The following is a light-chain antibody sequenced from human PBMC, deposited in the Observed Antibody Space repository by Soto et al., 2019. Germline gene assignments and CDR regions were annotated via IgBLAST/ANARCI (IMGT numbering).Light chain of an antibody. CDR2: GAS. V-gene: IGKV3-15*01. CDR1: QSVSSN. J-gene: IGKJ1*01. CDR3: QQYNNWPWT. Sequence: EIVMTQSPATLSVSPGERATLSCRASQSVSSNLAWYQHKPGQAPRLLIYGASTRATGIPARFSGSGSGTDFTLTISSLQSEDFAVYYCQQYNNWPWTFGQGTKVEIK.